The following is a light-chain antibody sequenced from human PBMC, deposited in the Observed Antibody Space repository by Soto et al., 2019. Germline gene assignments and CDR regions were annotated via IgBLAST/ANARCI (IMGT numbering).Light chain of an antibody. J-gene: IGKJ1*01. CDR1: QSVTTT. V-gene: IGKV3D-15*01. CDR2: DAS. CDR3: QHYNSYSEA. Sequence: EVDMTQSPATLSVSPWQGASVSCGASQSVTTTVAWYHQKPGQPPRLLIYDASNRATGVPARFSGSGSGTDFTLTISSLQPDDFATYYCQHYNSYSEAFGQGTKVDIK.